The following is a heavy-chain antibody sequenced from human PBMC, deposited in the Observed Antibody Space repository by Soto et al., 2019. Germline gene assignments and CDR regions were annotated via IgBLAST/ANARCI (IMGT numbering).Heavy chain of an antibody. Sequence: QVQLVQSGAEVKKPGSSVKVSCKASGGTFSSDSFSWVRQAPGQGLEWMGGIIPMFDTPIYAQKFQDRVTITADESTSTAYMQLSSLGSGDTAVYYCARSGGLGRDFNYWGQGSLVTVSS. CDR2: IIPMFDTP. CDR1: GGTFSSDS. J-gene: IGHJ4*02. D-gene: IGHD2-15*01. CDR3: ARSGGLGRDFNY. V-gene: IGHV1-69*12.